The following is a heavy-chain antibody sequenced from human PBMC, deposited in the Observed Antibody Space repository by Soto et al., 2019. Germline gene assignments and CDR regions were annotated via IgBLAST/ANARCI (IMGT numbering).Heavy chain of an antibody. V-gene: IGHV1-69*13. Sequence: SVKVSCKASGGTFSSYAISWVRQAPGQGLEWMGGIIPIFGTANYAQKFQGRVTITADESTSTAYMELSSLRSEDTAVYYCALGHYDYVWGSYRYYFDYWGQGTLVTVSS. CDR2: IIPIFGTA. J-gene: IGHJ4*02. CDR3: ALGHYDYVWGSYRYYFDY. D-gene: IGHD3-16*02. CDR1: GGTFSSYA.